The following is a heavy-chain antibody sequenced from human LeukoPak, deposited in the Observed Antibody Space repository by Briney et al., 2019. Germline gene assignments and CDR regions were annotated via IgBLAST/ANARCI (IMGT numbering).Heavy chain of an antibody. V-gene: IGHV4-34*01. Sequence: SETPSLTCAVYGGSFSGYYWSWIRQPPGKGLEWIGEINHSGSTNYNPSLKSRVTISVDTSKNQFSLKLSSVTAADTAVYYCARRPIAAAGKGFDPWGQGTLVTVSS. CDR3: ARRPIAAAGKGFDP. CDR2: INHSGST. D-gene: IGHD6-13*01. J-gene: IGHJ5*02. CDR1: GGSFSGYY.